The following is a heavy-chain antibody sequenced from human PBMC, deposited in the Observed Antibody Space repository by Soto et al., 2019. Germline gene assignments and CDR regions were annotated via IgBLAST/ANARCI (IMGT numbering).Heavy chain of an antibody. CDR3: ATHISIVGALPRLDYYYYGMDV. V-gene: IGHV1-69*13. J-gene: IGHJ6*02. Sequence: SVKVSCKASGGTFSSYAISWVRQAPGQGLEWMGGIIPIFGTANYAQKFQGRVTITADESTSTAYMELSSLRSEDTAVYYCATHISIVGALPRLDYYYYGMDVWGQGTTVTVPS. CDR1: GGTFSSYA. D-gene: IGHD1-26*01. CDR2: IIPIFGTA.